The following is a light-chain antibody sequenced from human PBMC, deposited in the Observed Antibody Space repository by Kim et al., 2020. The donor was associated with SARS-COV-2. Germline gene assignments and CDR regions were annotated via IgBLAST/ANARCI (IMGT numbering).Light chain of an antibody. Sequence: LSLGEISTLSCRASQSVSSYLAWYQQKPGQAPRLLIYDASNRATGIPARFSGSGSGTDFTLTISSLEPEDFAVYYCQQRSNWPITFGQGTRLEVK. CDR2: DAS. CDR1: QSVSSY. J-gene: IGKJ5*01. CDR3: QQRSNWPIT. V-gene: IGKV3-11*01.